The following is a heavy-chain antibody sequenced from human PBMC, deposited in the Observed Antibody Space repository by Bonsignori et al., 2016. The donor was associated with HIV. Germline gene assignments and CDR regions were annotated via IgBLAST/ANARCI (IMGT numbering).Heavy chain of an antibody. D-gene: IGHD4-23*01. J-gene: IGHJ4*02. V-gene: IGHV3-11*01. CDR2: ISSSGSTI. Sequence: WIRQPPGKGLEWVSYISSSGSTIYYADSVKGRFTISRDNAKNSLYLQMNSLRAEDTAVYYCARVSGPDYGGNSGRFAGNDYWGQGTLVTVSS. CDR3: ARVSGPDYGGNSGRFAGNDY.